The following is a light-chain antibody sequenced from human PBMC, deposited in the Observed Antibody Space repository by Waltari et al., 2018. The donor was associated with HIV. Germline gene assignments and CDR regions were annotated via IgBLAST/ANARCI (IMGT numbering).Light chain of an antibody. CDR3: QQYDSSPYT. CDR2: GAS. CDR1: KNLTSQY. V-gene: IGKV3-20*01. Sequence: EIVLTQSPAALSLSPGEAATVSCRASKNLTSQYLAWYQQKSGQAPGLLLFGASTRNSGVPTRFGGAGSGADFTLTVTRLEPEDFALYFCQQYDSSPYTFGQGT. J-gene: IGKJ2*01.